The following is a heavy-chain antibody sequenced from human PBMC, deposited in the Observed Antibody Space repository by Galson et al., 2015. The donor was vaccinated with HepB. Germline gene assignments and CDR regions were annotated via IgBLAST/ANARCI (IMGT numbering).Heavy chain of an antibody. V-gene: IGHV1-2*04. Sequence: SVKVSCKASGYTFTGYYMHWVRQAPGQGLEWMGWINPNSGGTNYAQKFQGWVTMTRDTSISTAYMELSRLRSDDTAVYYCARAGGRLLRGEGWFDPWGQGTLVTVSS. CDR1: GYTFTGYY. D-gene: IGHD2-15*01. CDR2: INPNSGGT. J-gene: IGHJ5*02. CDR3: ARAGGRLLRGEGWFDP.